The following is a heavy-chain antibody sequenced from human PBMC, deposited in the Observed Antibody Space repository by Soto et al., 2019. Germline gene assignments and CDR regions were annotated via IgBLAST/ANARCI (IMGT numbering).Heavy chain of an antibody. V-gene: IGHV1-69*06. J-gene: IGHJ6*02. CDR2: ILPIFGTA. D-gene: IGHD1-1*01. Sequence: QVQLVQSGAEVKGPGSSVKVSCKASGGTFSNYAINWVRQAPGQGLEWMGGILPIFGTAKYAPTFQGRVTITADRSTSTAYMELSSLRSEDTGVYYWARARGGCTGTSCYNDFYYGLDVWGQGTTVTVSS. CDR1: GGTFSNYA. CDR3: ARARGGCTGTSCYNDFYYGLDV.